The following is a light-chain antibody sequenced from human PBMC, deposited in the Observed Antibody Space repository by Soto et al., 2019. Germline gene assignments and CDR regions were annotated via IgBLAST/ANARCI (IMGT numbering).Light chain of an antibody. V-gene: IGKV1-27*01. Sequence: DLQMTQSPSSLSASVGDRVTITCRASQGISNYLAWYQQKPGKVPKLLIYTASTLRSVVPSRFSGSGSGTDFTLTISSLQPEDVATYYCQKYNNAPWTFGQWTKVDIK. CDR1: QGISNY. J-gene: IGKJ1*01. CDR3: QKYNNAPWT. CDR2: TAS.